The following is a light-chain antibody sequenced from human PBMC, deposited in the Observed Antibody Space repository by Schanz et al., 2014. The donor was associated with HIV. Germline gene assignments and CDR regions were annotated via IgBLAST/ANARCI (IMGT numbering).Light chain of an antibody. CDR1: SSNIATNA. V-gene: IGLV1-44*01. CDR3: AAWDDGLNGWV. CDR2: ATY. J-gene: IGLJ3*02. Sequence: QSLLTQPPSASGTPGQRVTLSCSASSSNIATNAVNWYQQFPGTAPQLLIYATYNRPSGVPDRFSGSNSGTSASLAISGLQSEDEADYYCAAWDDGLNGWVFGGGTKLTVL.